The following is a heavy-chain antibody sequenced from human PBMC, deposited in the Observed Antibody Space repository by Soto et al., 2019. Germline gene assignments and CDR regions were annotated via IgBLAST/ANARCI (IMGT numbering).Heavy chain of an antibody. CDR3: ARDWESSVSTWSFGGF. V-gene: IGHV1-69*08. CDR2: IIPFLGVT. D-gene: IGHD3-16*01. CDR1: GGTYSPYT. J-gene: IGHJ4*02. Sequence: QVQLVQSGAEVKKPGASVKVSCKSSGGTYSPYTINWVRQAPGQGLEWMGRIIPFLGVTNYGLKFQARVTITADKATTTAYMERRGLRFEDTAVYDCARDWESSVSTWSFGGFWGRGTLVTVSS.